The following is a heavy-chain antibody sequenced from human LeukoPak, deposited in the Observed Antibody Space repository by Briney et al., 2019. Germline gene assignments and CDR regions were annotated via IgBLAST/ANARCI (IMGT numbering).Heavy chain of an antibody. J-gene: IGHJ4*02. CDR3: ARVPNPYSSSWYGY. CDR2: ISGSGGST. CDR1: GFTFSSYA. D-gene: IGHD6-13*01. V-gene: IGHV3-23*01. Sequence: GGSLRLSCAASGFTFSSYAMSWVRQAPGKGLEWVSAISGSGGSTYYADSVKGRFTISRDNAKNSLYLQMNSLRAEDTAVYYCARVPNPYSSSWYGYWGQGTLVTVSS.